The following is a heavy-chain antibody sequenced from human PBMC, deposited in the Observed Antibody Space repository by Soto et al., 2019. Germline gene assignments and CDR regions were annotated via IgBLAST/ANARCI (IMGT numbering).Heavy chain of an antibody. J-gene: IGHJ4*02. CDR2: ITSSSSTI. CDR1: GLSFRDYY. CDR3: ATVFRSSNFNY. V-gene: IGHV3-11*01. D-gene: IGHD3-10*02. Sequence: QVELVESGGGLVKPEGSLRLSCAASGLSFRDYYMSWIRQAPGKGLEWIAYITSSSSTIYYADSVKGRFTISRNDAKNSLYLQLDSLRAEDTAVYYCATVFRSSNFNYWGQGTLVTVSS.